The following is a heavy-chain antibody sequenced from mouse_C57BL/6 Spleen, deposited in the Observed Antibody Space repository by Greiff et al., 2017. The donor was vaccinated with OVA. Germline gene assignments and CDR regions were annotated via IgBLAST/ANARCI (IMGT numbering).Heavy chain of an antibody. Sequence: EVHLVESGGGLVKPGGSLKLSCAASGFTFSSYAMSWVRQTPEKRLEWVATISDGGSYTYYPDNVKGRFTISRDNAKNNLYLQMSHLKSEDTAMYYCARFITLRFFDYWGQGTTLTVSS. CDR3: ARFITLRFFDY. D-gene: IGHD1-1*01. J-gene: IGHJ2*01. V-gene: IGHV5-4*01. CDR2: ISDGGSYT. CDR1: GFTFSSYA.